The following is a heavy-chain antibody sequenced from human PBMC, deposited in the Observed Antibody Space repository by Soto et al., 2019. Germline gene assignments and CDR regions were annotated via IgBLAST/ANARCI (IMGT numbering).Heavy chain of an antibody. CDR3: ARDRSPITIFGVVTRPGGFDP. Sequence: SVKVSCKASGGTFSSYAISWVRQAPGQGLEWMGGIIPIFGTANYAQKFQGRVTITADESTSTAYMELSSLRSEDTAVYYCARDRSPITIFGVVTRPGGFDPWGQGNLVTVSS. CDR1: GGTFSSYA. CDR2: IIPIFGTA. J-gene: IGHJ5*02. V-gene: IGHV1-69*13. D-gene: IGHD3-3*01.